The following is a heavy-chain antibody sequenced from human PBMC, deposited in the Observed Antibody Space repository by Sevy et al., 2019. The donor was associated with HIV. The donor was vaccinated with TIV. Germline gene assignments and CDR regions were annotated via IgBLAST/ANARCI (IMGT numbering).Heavy chain of an antibody. V-gene: IGHV3-23*01. D-gene: IGHD3-3*01. CDR1: GFTFSSYA. J-gene: IGHJ4*02. CDR2: ISGSGGST. Sequence: GSLRLSCAASGFTFSSYAMSWVRQAPGKGLEWVSAISGSGGSTYYADSVKGRFTISRDNSKNTLYLQMNSLRAEDTAVYYCAKAGSTYYDFWSGYSSPSYFDYWGQGTLVTVSS. CDR3: AKAGSTYYDFWSGYSSPSYFDY.